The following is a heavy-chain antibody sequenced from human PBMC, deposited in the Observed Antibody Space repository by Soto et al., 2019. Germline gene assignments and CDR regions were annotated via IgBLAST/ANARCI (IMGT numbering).Heavy chain of an antibody. V-gene: IGHV3-53*01. CDR2: IYSGGST. J-gene: IGHJ4*02. CDR3: ATDYYDSSGYRGY. D-gene: IGHD3-22*01. CDR1: GFTFSSYS. Sequence: GSLRLSCAASGFTFSSYSMSWVRQAPGKGLEWVSVIYSGGSTYYADSVKGRFTISRDNSKNTLYLQMNSLRAEDTAVYYCATDYYDSSGYRGYWGQGTLVTV.